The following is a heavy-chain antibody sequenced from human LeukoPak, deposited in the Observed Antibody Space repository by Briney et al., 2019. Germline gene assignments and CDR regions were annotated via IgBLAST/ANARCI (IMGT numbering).Heavy chain of an antibody. D-gene: IGHD3-22*01. Sequence: PGGSLRLSCAASGFTFSSYSMNWVRQAPGKGLEWVSSISSSSSYIYYADSVKGRFTISRDNAKNSLYLQVNSLRAEDTAVYYCARAYYDSSGYLPPWGQGTLVTVSS. J-gene: IGHJ5*02. CDR1: GFTFSSYS. V-gene: IGHV3-21*01. CDR2: ISSSSSYI. CDR3: ARAYYDSSGYLPP.